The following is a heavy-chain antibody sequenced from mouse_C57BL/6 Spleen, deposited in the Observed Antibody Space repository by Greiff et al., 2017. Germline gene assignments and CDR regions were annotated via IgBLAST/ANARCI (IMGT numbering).Heavy chain of an antibody. Sequence: DVKLVESEGGLVQPGSSMKLSCTASGFTFSDYYMAWVRQVPEKGLEWVANINYDGSSTYYLDSLKSRFIISRDNAKNILYLQMSSLKSEDTATYYCARDLRGYFDYWGQGTTLTVSS. J-gene: IGHJ2*01. CDR1: GFTFSDYY. V-gene: IGHV5-16*01. CDR2: INYDGSST. CDR3: ARDLRGYFDY. D-gene: IGHD1-1*01.